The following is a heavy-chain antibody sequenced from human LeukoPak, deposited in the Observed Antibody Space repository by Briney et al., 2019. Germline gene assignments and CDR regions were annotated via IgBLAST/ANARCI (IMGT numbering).Heavy chain of an antibody. V-gene: IGHV1-69*13. CDR2: IIPIFGTA. CDR3: ARDYYGDYSGYFDL. D-gene: IGHD4-17*01. CDR1: GGTFSSYA. Sequence: GASVKVSCKASGGTFSSYAISWVRQAPGHGLEWMGGIIPIFGTANYAQKFQGRVTITADESTSTAYMKLSSLRSEDTAVYYCARDYYGDYSGYFDLWGRGTLVTVSS. J-gene: IGHJ2*01.